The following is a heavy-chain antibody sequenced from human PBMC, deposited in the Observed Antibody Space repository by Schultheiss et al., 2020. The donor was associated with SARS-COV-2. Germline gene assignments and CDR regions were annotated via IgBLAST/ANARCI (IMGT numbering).Heavy chain of an antibody. D-gene: IGHD3-3*01. CDR3: AREPSWSQYYYGMDV. Sequence: AGSLRLSCAASGFTFSSYGMHWVRQAPGKGLEWVAVISYDGSNKYYADSVKGRFTISKDNSKNTLYLQMNSLRAEDTAVYYCAREPSWSQYYYGMDVWGQGTTVTVSS. J-gene: IGHJ6*02. V-gene: IGHV3-30*03. CDR1: GFTFSSYG. CDR2: ISYDGSNK.